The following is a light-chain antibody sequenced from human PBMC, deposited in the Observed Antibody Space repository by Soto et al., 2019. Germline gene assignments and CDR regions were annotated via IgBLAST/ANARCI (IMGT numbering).Light chain of an antibody. J-gene: IGLJ3*02. V-gene: IGLV1-51*02. CDR2: ENN. CDR3: VTWDSSLSAGV. CDR1: SSNIGNNY. Sequence: QSVLTQPPSVSAAPRQKVTISCSGSSSNIGNNYVSWYQQLPGTAPKLLIYENNKRPSGIPDRFSASKSGTSATLGITGLQTGDEADYCCVTWDSSLSAGVFGGGTKLTVL.